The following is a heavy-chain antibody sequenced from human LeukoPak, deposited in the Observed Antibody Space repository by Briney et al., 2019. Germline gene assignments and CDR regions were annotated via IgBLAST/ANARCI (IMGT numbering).Heavy chain of an antibody. V-gene: IGHV4-59*01. CDR2: IYYSGST. CDR1: GGSISSYH. CDR3: ARGGIAAAGTDYYYGMDV. D-gene: IGHD6-13*01. J-gene: IGHJ6*02. Sequence: PETLSLTCTVSGGSISSYHWSWIRQPPGKGLEWIGYIYYSGSTNYNPSLKSRVTISVDTSKNQFSLKLSSVTAADTAVYYCARGGIAAAGTDYYYGMDVWGQGTTVTVSS.